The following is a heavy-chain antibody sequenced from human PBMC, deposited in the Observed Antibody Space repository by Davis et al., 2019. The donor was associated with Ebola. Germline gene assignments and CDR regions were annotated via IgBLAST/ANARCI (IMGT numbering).Heavy chain of an antibody. CDR1: GGAVNSES. D-gene: IGHD1-1*01. CDR2: VSQRGTN. V-gene: IGHV4-59*02. Sequence: MPSETLSLTCTVSGGAVNSESWSWIRQSPGKRLEWPGFVSQRGTNVYNPSVDGRITISKDSSNNQVSLRLTSVTAEDTAVYFCAGGGGRENLLPGPWGQGSLGAVAS. CDR3: AGGGGRENLLPGP. J-gene: IGHJ5*02.